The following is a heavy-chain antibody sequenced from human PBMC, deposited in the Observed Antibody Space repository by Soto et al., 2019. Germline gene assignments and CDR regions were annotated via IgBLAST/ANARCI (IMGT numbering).Heavy chain of an antibody. CDR3: ARGSYASSFYR. D-gene: IGHD6-13*01. V-gene: IGHV4-4*02. CDR1: GDSISSSNW. CDR2: IYHRGGT. J-gene: IGHJ5*02. Sequence: PSETLSLTCAVSGDSISSSNWCSWVRQPPGKGLEWIGEIYHRGGTNYNPSLKSRVTLSVDKSKNQFPLHLRSVTAADTAIYYCARGSYASSFYRWGQGTLVTVSS.